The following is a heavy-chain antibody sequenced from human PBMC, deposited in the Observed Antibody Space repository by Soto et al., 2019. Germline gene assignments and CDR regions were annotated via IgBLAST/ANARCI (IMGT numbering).Heavy chain of an antibody. V-gene: IGHV3-23*01. D-gene: IGHD1-1*01. Sequence: GGSLRLSYAASGFTFSSYAMSWVRQAPGKGLEWVSAISGSGGSTYYADSVKGRFTISRDNSKNTLYLQMNSLRAEDTAVYYCATTQLDPVFDYWGQGTLVTVSS. J-gene: IGHJ4*02. CDR1: GFTFSSYA. CDR2: ISGSGGST. CDR3: ATTQLDPVFDY.